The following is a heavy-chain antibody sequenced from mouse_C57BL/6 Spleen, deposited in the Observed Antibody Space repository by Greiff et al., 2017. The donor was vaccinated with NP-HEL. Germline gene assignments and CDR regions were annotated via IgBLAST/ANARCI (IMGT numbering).Heavy chain of an antibody. CDR3: ARAYYSNYAFAY. CDR2: IYPGDGDT. Sequence: VQLQQSGAELVKPGASVKISCKASGYAFSSYWMNWVKQRPGKGLEWIGLIYPGDGDTNQNGKFKGKATLTADKSSSTAYMQLSSLTSEESAVYFCARAYYSNYAFAYWGQGTLVTVSA. D-gene: IGHD2-5*01. V-gene: IGHV1-80*01. CDR1: GYAFSSYW. J-gene: IGHJ3*01.